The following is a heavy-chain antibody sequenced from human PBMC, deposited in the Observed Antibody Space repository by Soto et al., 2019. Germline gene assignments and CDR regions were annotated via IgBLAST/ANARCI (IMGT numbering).Heavy chain of an antibody. CDR3: TKARLWGGDGYNSYYYNAMDV. CDR2: ISDDGSNK. J-gene: IGHJ6*02. CDR1: GFTFSNYA. D-gene: IGHD3-16*01. V-gene: IGHV3-30-3*01. Sequence: GGSLRLSCEASGFTFSNYALHWVRQAPGKGLEWVAVISDDGSNKYYADSVKGRFTISRDNSKNTLYLQMNSLRPEDTALYYCTKARLWGGDGYNSYYYNAMDVWGQGTTVPVSS.